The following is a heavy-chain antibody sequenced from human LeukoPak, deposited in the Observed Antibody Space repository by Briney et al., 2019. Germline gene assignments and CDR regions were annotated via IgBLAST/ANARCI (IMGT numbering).Heavy chain of an antibody. CDR2: IYHSGST. D-gene: IGHD4-17*01. CDR1: GYSISSGYY. CDR3: ARGLVVYGDYEAAFDI. J-gene: IGHJ3*02. V-gene: IGHV4-38-2*02. Sequence: MPSETLSLTCTVSGYSISSGYYWGWIRQPPGKGLEWIGSIYHSGSTYYNPSLKSRVTISVDTSKNQFSLKLSSVTAADTAVYYCARGLVVYGDYEAAFDIWGQGTMVTVSS.